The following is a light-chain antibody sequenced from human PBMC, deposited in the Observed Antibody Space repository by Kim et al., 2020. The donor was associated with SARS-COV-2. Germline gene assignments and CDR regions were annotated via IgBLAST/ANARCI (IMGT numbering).Light chain of an antibody. Sequence: EIVLTQSPGTLSLSPGEGATITCRASQIVNSYYLAWYQQRPGQAPRLLIYGASTRATGIPDRFSGSGSGTDLTLTISRLEAEDSAPYYCQHFGSSATFGQWTKLEIK. CDR2: GAS. V-gene: IGKV3-20*01. CDR3: QHFGSSAT. J-gene: IGKJ2*01. CDR1: QIVNSYY.